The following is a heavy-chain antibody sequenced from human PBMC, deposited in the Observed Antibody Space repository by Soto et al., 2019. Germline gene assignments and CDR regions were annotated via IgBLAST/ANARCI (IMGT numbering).Heavy chain of an antibody. V-gene: IGHV1-3*01. CDR2: INAGNGNT. CDR3: ARDEGFLEWLLPFDY. Sequence: AASVKVSCKASGYTFTSYAMHWVRQAPGQRLEWMGWINAGNGNTKYSQKFQGRVTITRDTSASTAYMELSSLRSEDTAVYYCARDEGFLEWLLPFDYWGQGTLDTVSS. CDR1: GYTFTSYA. D-gene: IGHD3-3*01. J-gene: IGHJ4*02.